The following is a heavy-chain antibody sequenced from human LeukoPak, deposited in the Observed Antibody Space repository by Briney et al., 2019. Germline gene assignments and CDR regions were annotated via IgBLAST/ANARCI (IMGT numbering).Heavy chain of an antibody. Sequence: GGSLRLSCAASGFTFSSYAMSWVREAPGKGLEWVSAISGSGGSTYYADSVKGRFTISRDNSKNTLYLQMNSLRAEDTAVYYCAKDLKMTNYFDYWGQGTLVTVSS. J-gene: IGHJ4*02. CDR3: AKDLKMTNYFDY. V-gene: IGHV3-23*01. CDR2: ISGSGGST. CDR1: GFTFSSYA. D-gene: IGHD5-24*01.